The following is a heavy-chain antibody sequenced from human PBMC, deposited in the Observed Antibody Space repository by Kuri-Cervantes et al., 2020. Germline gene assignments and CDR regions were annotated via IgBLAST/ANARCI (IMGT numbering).Heavy chain of an antibody. J-gene: IGHJ4*02. CDR2: IITILGIE. V-gene: IGHV1-69*02. CDR3: HYYDSSGKVDY. Sequence: SVQVSCKASGGTFISYTISWVRQAPGQGLEWMGRIITILGIENYAQKFQSRVTITADKSTSTAYMELSSLRTEDTAVYYAHYYDSSGKVDYWGQGTLVTVSS. CDR1: GGTFISYT. D-gene: IGHD3-22*01.